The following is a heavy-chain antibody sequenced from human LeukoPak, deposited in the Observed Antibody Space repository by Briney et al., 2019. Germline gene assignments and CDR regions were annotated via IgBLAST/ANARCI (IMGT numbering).Heavy chain of an antibody. J-gene: IGHJ1*01. Sequence: GGSLRLSCAASGITLSEYWMSWVRQAPGKGPEWVANINKDGGEKNYVDSVKGRFTISRDNGKNSLYLQINSLRAEDSAVYYCASEGEIGYGYFHWGQGALVTVS. CDR1: GITLSEYW. D-gene: IGHD5-18*01. V-gene: IGHV3-7*01. CDR2: INKDGGEK. CDR3: ASEGEIGYGYFH.